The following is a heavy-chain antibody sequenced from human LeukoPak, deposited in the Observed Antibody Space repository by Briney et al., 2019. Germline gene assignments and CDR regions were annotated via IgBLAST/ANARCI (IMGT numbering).Heavy chain of an antibody. CDR2: IYYSGST. J-gene: IGHJ4*02. CDR3: ARFGEGDYYFDY. CDR1: GVSISSSSYY. Sequence: SETLSLTCTVSGVSISSSSYYWGWIRQPPGKELEWIGSIYYSGSTYYNPSLKSRVTISVDTSKNQFSLKLSSVTAADTAVYYCARFGEGDYYFDYWGQGTLVTVSS. V-gene: IGHV4-39*01. D-gene: IGHD3-10*01.